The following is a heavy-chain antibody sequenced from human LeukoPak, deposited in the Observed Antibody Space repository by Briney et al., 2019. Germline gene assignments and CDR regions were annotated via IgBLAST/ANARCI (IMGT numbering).Heavy chain of an antibody. D-gene: IGHD3-16*01. V-gene: IGHV7-4-1*02. CDR2: INTNTGNA. Sequence: ASVKVSCKASGYTFTSYAINWVRQAPGQGLEWMGWINTNTGNAAYAQGLTGRSVFSLDTSVSTAYLEISSLKAEDTAVYYCARPMGRYYYYGMDVWGQGPRSPS. J-gene: IGHJ6*02. CDR1: GYTFTSYA. CDR3: ARPMGRYYYYGMDV.